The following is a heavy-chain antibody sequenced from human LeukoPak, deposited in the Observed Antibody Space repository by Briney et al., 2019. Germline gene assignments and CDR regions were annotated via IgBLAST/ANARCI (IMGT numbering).Heavy chain of an antibody. Sequence: GGSLRLSCAASGFTFNSYWMHWVRQAPGKGLVWVSRINSDGSGTSDADFVKGRFTISRDNSKNTLYLQMNSLRAEDTALYYCARDKGYSNGHAFDYWGQGTLVTVSS. CDR3: ARDKGYSNGHAFDY. J-gene: IGHJ4*02. CDR1: GFTFNSYW. V-gene: IGHV3-74*01. CDR2: INSDGSGT. D-gene: IGHD6-19*01.